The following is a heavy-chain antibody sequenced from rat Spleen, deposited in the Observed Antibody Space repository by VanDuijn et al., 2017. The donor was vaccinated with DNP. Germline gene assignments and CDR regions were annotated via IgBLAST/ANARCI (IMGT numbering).Heavy chain of an antibody. CDR3: ARPAHDGSYYAYAMDA. CDR2: ISTSGSRT. J-gene: IGHJ4*01. CDR1: GFTFSNYY. Sequence: EVQLVESGGGLVQPGRSLKLSCAASGFTFSNYYMAWVRQAPKKGLEWVATISTSGSRTYYPDSVKGRFTISRDNAKSSLYLQMNSLKSEDTATYYCARPAHDGSYYAYAMDAWGQGTSVTVSS. D-gene: IGHD1-12*02. V-gene: IGHV5-25*01.